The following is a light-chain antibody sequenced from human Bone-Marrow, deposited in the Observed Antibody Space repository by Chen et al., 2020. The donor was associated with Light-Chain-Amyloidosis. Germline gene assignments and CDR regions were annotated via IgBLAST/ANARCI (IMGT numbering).Light chain of an antibody. V-gene: IGLV3-25*03. CDR2: RDQ. Sequence: SYELTQPPSVSVSPGQTARITCSGDDLPTKYAYWYQQKPGQAPVLVIHRDQERPSGISERCSGSSSGTTATLTISGVQEEDEADYHCQSADSSGTYEVIFGGGTKLTVL. J-gene: IGLJ2*01. CDR1: DLPTKY. CDR3: QSADSSGTYEVI.